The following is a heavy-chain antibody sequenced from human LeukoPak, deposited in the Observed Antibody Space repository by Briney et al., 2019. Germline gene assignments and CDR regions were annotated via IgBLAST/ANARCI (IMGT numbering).Heavy chain of an antibody. Sequence: GGSLRLSCAASGFTFSSSAMGWVRQAPGKGLEWVSTIGSSGATSYYADSVKGRFTISRDNSKNTLSLQMKSLRAEDTAVYYCANRGKYYFDYWGQGSLVTVSS. CDR1: GFTFSSSA. V-gene: IGHV3-23*01. J-gene: IGHJ4*02. CDR2: IGSSGATS. D-gene: IGHD1-26*01. CDR3: ANRGKYYFDY.